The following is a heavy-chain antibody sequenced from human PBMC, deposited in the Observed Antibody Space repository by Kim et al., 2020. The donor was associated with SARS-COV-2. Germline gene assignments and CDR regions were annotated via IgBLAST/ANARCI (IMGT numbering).Heavy chain of an antibody. J-gene: IGHJ4*02. V-gene: IGHV1-8*01. D-gene: IGHD6-19*01. Sequence: GYAQKCQGRVTMTRNTSISTAYMELSSLRSEDTAVYYCARGGVRGWLGYDYWGQGTLVTVSS. CDR3: ARGGVRGWLGYDY.